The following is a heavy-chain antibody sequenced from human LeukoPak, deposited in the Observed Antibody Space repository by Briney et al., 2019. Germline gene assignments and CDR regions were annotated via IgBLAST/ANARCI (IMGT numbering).Heavy chain of an antibody. Sequence: SETLSLTCAVSGYSISNGYYWVWIRQPPGKGLEWIGSFFHGGTTYYNPSLKSRVTISGDTSKNQISLKLSSVTAADTAVYYCARDPIYYPRLGYFDYWGQGTLVTVSS. CDR3: ARDPIYYPRLGYFDY. CDR2: FFHGGTT. CDR1: GYSISNGYY. J-gene: IGHJ4*02. V-gene: IGHV4-38-2*02. D-gene: IGHD3-10*01.